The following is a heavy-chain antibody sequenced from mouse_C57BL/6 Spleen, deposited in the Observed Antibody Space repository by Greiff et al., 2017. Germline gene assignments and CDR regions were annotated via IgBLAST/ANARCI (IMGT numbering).Heavy chain of an antibody. J-gene: IGHJ1*03. Sequence: QVQLQQSGAELVMPGASVKLSCKASGYTFTSYWMHWVKQRPGQGLEWIGEIDPSDSYTNYNQKFKGKSTLTVDKSSSTAYMQLSSLTSEDSAVYYCARKGIYYGSSYVRYFDVWGTGTTVTVSS. CDR2: IDPSDSYT. D-gene: IGHD1-1*01. CDR1: GYTFTSYW. V-gene: IGHV1-69*01. CDR3: ARKGIYYGSSYVRYFDV.